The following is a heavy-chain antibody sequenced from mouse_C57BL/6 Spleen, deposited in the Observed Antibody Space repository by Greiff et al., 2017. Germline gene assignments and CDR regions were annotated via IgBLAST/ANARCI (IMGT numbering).Heavy chain of an antibody. Sequence: EVMLVESGEGLVKPGGSLKLSCAASGFTFSSYAMSWVRQTPEKRLEWVAYISSGGDYIYYADTVKGRFTISRDNARNTLYLQMSSLKSEDTAMYYCTRESNYVVFAYWGQGTLVTVSA. CDR1: GFTFSSYA. CDR3: TRESNYVVFAY. J-gene: IGHJ3*01. D-gene: IGHD2-5*01. CDR2: ISSGGDYI. V-gene: IGHV5-9-1*02.